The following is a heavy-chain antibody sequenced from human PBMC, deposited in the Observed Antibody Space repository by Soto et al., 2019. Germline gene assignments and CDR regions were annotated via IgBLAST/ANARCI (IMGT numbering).Heavy chain of an antibody. Sequence: PGGSLRLSCAASGFSFGTFVMTWFRQAPGGGLEWVASITDSGYTASYAETVEGRFTVSRDNSKNKLHLQMNDLRAEDTATYYCAKNGPWLATPPEAWGEGTLVTVSS. J-gene: IGHJ4*02. CDR1: GFSFGTFV. CDR3: AKNGPWLATPPEA. CDR2: ITDSGYTA. V-gene: IGHV3-23*01. D-gene: IGHD6-19*01.